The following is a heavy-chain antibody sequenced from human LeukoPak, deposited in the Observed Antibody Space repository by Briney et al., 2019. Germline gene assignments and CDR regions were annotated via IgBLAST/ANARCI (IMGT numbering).Heavy chain of an antibody. D-gene: IGHD5-18*01. CDR3: ARDGGYSYLNWFDP. V-gene: IGHV3-21*01. J-gene: IGHJ5*02. CDR1: GFTFSSYS. Sequence: PGESLRLSCAASGFTFSSYSMNWVRQAPGKGPEWVSSISSSSSYIYYADSVKGRFTISRDNAKNSLYLQMNSLRAEDTAVYYCARDGGYSYLNWFDPWGQGTLVTVSS. CDR2: ISSSSSYI.